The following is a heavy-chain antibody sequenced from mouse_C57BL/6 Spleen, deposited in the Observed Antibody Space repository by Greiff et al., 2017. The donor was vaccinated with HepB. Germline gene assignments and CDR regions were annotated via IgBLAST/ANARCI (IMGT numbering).Heavy chain of an antibody. D-gene: IGHD1-1*01. CDR2: IYPENGDT. CDR3: TTNDSSYGDAMDY. V-gene: IGHV14-4*01. CDR1: GFNIKDYY. Sequence: VQLQQSGAELVRPGASVKLSCTASGFNIKDYYMHWVKQRPEQGLEWIGWIYPENGDTEYASKFQGKATITADTSSNTAYLQLSSLTSEDAADYYCTTNDSSYGDAMDYWGQGTSVTVSS. J-gene: IGHJ4*01.